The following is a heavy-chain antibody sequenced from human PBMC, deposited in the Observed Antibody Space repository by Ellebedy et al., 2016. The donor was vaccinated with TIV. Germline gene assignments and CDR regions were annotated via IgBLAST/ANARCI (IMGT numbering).Heavy chain of an antibody. CDR1: GFTFGSYA. Sequence: GESLKISCAASGFTFGSYAMAWVRQAPGKGLEWVSGITFSCGTSFYADSVKGRFTIPRDNSKNTLLLQMSNLRVDDTAVYYCAKKVGEDLDRWGQGTLVTVSS. CDR3: AKKVGEDLDR. D-gene: IGHD1-26*01. J-gene: IGHJ5*02. V-gene: IGHV3-23*01. CDR2: ITFSCGTS.